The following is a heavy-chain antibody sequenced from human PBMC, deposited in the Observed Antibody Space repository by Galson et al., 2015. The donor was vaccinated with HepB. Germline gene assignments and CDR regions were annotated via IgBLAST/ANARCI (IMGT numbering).Heavy chain of an antibody. CDR1: GYTFSTYG. J-gene: IGHJ4*02. CDR2: ISDKNGNT. D-gene: IGHD7-27*01. Sequence: SVKVSCKASGYTFSTYGISWVRQAPGQGLEWMGWISDKNGNTRYAQKLQDRVTMNTDTSTGTAYMELRSLRSDDTAMYYCARESMPGPWGDYWGQGTLVTVSS. V-gene: IGHV1-18*01. CDR3: ARESMPGPWGDY.